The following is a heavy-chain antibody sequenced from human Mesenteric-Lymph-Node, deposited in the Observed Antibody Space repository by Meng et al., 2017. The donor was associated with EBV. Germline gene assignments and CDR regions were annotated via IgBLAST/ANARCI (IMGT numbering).Heavy chain of an antibody. J-gene: IGHJ5*02. D-gene: IGHD6-13*01. CDR3: AREGLISAAGSFYP. CDR1: GFTFIGDY. V-gene: IGHV1-2*06. CDR2: INPNSGGT. Sequence: VQVTKPGASVNVSCKASGFTFIGDYSHWVRQTPGQGLEWMGRINPNSGGTNYTQKFQGRVTMTRDTSISTTYMELSKLRSDDTAVYFCAREGLISAAGSFYPWGQGTLVTVSS.